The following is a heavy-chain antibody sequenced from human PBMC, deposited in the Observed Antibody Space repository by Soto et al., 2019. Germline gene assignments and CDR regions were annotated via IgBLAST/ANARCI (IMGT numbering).Heavy chain of an antibody. D-gene: IGHD2-8*01. V-gene: IGHV4-34*01. CDR3: ARGRRFGGNGVRYGVCKYYYYGMDV. Sequence: SETLSLTCAVYGGSFSGYYWSWIRQPPGKGLEWIGEINHSGSTNYNPSLKSRVTISVDTSKNQFSLKLSSVTAADTAVYYCARGRRFGGNGVRYGVCKYYYYGMDVWGQGTTVTVSS. CDR2: INHSGST. CDR1: GGSFSGYY. J-gene: IGHJ6*02.